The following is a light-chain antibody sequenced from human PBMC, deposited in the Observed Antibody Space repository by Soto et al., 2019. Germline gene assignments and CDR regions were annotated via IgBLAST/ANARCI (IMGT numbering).Light chain of an antibody. J-gene: IGLJ3*02. Sequence: QPVPTQPASVCGSRGQSITISCTGTISDVGAYNYVSWYQQHPGKAPKLIIYEVTSRPSGVSDRFSASKSGNTASLTISGLQAEDEADYYCDSYTSSSRVFGGGTKVTVL. V-gene: IGLV2-14*01. CDR3: DSYTSSSRV. CDR2: EVT. CDR1: ISDVGAYNY.